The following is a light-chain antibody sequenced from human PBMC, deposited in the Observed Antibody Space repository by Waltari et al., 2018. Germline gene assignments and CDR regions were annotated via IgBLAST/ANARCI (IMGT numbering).Light chain of an antibody. CDR3: YSYARTITFV. CDR1: SSDVGNSNH. J-gene: IGLJ3*02. Sequence: QSALTQPASVSGSPGQPITISCAGTSSDVGNSNHVSWHQPPPARAPKLNIYEVSERPSGVSNRFSGSKSGNTASLTISGLQPEDEADYYCYSYARTITFVFGGGTKLTVL. CDR2: EVS. V-gene: IGLV2-23*02.